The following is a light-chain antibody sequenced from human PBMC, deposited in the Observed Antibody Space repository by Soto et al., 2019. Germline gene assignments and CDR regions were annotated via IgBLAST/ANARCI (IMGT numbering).Light chain of an antibody. J-gene: IGKJ1*01. CDR2: GAS. Sequence: IVMTQSPSTLSVSPGDRVTLSCRASQSVNFNLAWYQQKPGKAPRLLMYGASSRATGIPARFSGSGSRTEFTLSISSLQPEDFAVYYCQQDENWPRTFGQGTKVEIK. CDR1: QSVNFN. V-gene: IGKV3-15*01. CDR3: QQDENWPRT.